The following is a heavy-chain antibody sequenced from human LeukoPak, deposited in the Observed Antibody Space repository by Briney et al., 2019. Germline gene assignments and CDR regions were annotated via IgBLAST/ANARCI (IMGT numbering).Heavy chain of an antibody. V-gene: IGHV3-74*01. CDR3: ARRIGLAVPRAFDI. CDR2: INSDGSST. CDR1: GFTFSSYW. Sequence: GGSLRLSCAASGFTFSSYWMHWVRQAPGKGLVWDSRINSDGSSTSYADSVKGRFTISRDNAKNTLYLQMNSLRAEDTAVYYCARRIGLAVPRAFDIWGQGTMVTVSS. J-gene: IGHJ3*02. D-gene: IGHD6-19*01.